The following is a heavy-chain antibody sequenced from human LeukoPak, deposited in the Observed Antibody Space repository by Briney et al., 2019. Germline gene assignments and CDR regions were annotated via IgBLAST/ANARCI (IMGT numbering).Heavy chain of an antibody. CDR1: GGSIGSYY. D-gene: IGHD6-19*01. J-gene: IGHJ4*02. CDR2: IHYSGST. CDR3: ASDGVAGGFDY. Sequence: PSETLSLTCTVSGGSIGSYYWNWIRQAPGKGLEWIGYIHYSGSTNRNSSLKSRVTISVDTSKNQYSLKLSSVTAADTAVYYCASDGVAGGFDYWGQGTLVTVSS. V-gene: IGHV4-59*01.